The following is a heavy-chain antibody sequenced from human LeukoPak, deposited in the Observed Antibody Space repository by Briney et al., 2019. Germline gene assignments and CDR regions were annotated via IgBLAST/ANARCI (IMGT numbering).Heavy chain of an antibody. CDR3: ARVVVGATYYFDY. V-gene: IGHV3-7*01. CDR1: GFTFSSYW. J-gene: IGHJ4*02. D-gene: IGHD1-26*01. Sequence: PGGSLRLSCAASGFTFSSYWISWVRQAPGKGLEWVANIKQDGSEKYYVDSVKGRFTISRDNAKNSLYLQMNSLRAEDTAVYYCARVVVGATYYFDYWGQGTLVTVSS. CDR2: IKQDGSEK.